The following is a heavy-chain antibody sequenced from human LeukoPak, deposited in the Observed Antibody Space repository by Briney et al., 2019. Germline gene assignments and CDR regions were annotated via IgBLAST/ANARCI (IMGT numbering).Heavy chain of an antibody. CDR3: ASRDYGDYGTTSQGSDAFDI. Sequence: AGGSLRLSCAASGFTFSSYWMSWVRQAPGKGLEWVANIKQDGSEKYYVDSVKGRFTISRDNSKNTLYLQMNSLRAEDTAVYYCASRDYGDYGTTSQGSDAFDIWGQGTMVTVSS. CDR2: IKQDGSEK. CDR1: GFTFSSYW. V-gene: IGHV3-7*01. D-gene: IGHD4-17*01. J-gene: IGHJ3*02.